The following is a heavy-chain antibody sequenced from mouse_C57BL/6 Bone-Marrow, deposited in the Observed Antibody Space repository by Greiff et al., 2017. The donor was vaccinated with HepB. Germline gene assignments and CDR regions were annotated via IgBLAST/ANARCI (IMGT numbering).Heavy chain of an antibody. Sequence: VQLQQPGAELVMPGASVKLSCKASGYTFTSYWMHWLKQRPGQGLEWIGEIDPSDSYTNYNQKFKGQSTLTVDKSSSTAYMQLSSLTSEDSAVYYCAREGDLLWLRRRDYYAMDYWGQGTSVTVSS. J-gene: IGHJ4*01. D-gene: IGHD2-2*01. CDR2: IDPSDSYT. CDR3: AREGDLLWLRRRDYYAMDY. CDR1: GYTFTSYW. V-gene: IGHV1-69*01.